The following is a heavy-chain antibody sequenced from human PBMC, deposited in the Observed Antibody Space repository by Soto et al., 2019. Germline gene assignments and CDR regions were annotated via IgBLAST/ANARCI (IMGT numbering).Heavy chain of an antibody. Sequence: EVQLVESGGGLVQPGGSLRLSCAASGFDFRNAWMHWVRQAPGKGLVWVSHVNSDGTITTYADSVKGRFTISRDNAKNTVYLQMNSLRVEDSAVYYCTRDQAYRSAAWGQGTPVTVSS. CDR1: GFDFRNAW. V-gene: IGHV3-74*01. D-gene: IGHD2-21*01. J-gene: IGHJ5*02. CDR2: VNSDGTIT. CDR3: TRDQAYRSAA.